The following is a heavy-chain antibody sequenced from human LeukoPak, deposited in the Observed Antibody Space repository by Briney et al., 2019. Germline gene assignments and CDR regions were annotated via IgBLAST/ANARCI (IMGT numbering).Heavy chain of an antibody. V-gene: IGHV1-8*03. J-gene: IGHJ6*03. D-gene: IGHD3-10*01. CDR3: ARDGSGLGYYYMDV. CDR1: GYTFTSYD. Sequence: GASVKVSCKASGYTFTSYDINWVRQATGQGLEWMGWMNPNSGNTGYAQKFQGRVTITRNTSISAAYMELSSLRSEDTAVYYCARDGSGLGYYYMDVWGKGTTVTVSS. CDR2: MNPNSGNT.